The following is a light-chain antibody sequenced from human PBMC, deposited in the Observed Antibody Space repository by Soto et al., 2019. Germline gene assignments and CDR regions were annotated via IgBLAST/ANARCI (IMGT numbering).Light chain of an antibody. Sequence: QSALTQPPSLSATPGQRVTISCSGSNSNIGRYSVNWYQHFPGTAPKILIYSDDERPSGVPDRFSGSKSGTSASLAISGLQSEDEAEYYCAAWDDNLNGPLFGGGTKLTVL. CDR2: SDD. CDR3: AAWDDNLNGPL. V-gene: IGLV1-44*01. J-gene: IGLJ3*02. CDR1: NSNIGRYS.